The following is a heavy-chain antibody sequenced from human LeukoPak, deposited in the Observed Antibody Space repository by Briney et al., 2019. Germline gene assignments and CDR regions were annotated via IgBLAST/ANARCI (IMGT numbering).Heavy chain of an antibody. Sequence: PLETLSLTCTVSGGSINSYYWSWIRQPPGKGLEWIGYIYYSGSTNYNPSLESRVTISVDTSKNQFSLKLSSVTAADTAVYYCAKGSGWYTDFDYWGQGTLVTVSS. CDR1: GGSINSYY. CDR3: AKGSGWYTDFDY. D-gene: IGHD6-19*01. J-gene: IGHJ4*02. CDR2: IYYSGST. V-gene: IGHV4-59*01.